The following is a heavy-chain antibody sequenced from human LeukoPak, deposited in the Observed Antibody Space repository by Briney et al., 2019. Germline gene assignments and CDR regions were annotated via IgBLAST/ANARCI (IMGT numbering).Heavy chain of an antibody. D-gene: IGHD3-10*01. CDR3: ARDYYGSGSYFPYYYGMDV. CDR1: GFTFSSYW. J-gene: IGHJ6*02. Sequence: GGSLRLSCAASGFTFSSYWMSWVRQAPGKGLEWVANIKQDGSEKYYVDSVKGRFTISRDNAKNSLYLQMNSLRAEDTAVYYCARDYYGSGSYFPYYYGMDVWGQGTTVTASS. CDR2: IKQDGSEK. V-gene: IGHV3-7*01.